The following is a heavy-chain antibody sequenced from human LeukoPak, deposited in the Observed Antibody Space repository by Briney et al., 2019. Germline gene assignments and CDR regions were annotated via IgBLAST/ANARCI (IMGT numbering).Heavy chain of an antibody. J-gene: IGHJ4*02. CDR1: GGSFSGYY. D-gene: IGHD5-18*01. CDR3: ARRVPRGYSYERTLDY. Sequence: PSETLSLTCAVYGGSFSGYYWSWIRQPPGKGLEWIGEINHSGSTNYNPSLKSRVTISVDTSKNQFSLELSSVTAADTAVYYCARRVPRGYSYERTLDYWGQGTLVTVSS. CDR2: INHSGST. V-gene: IGHV4-34*01.